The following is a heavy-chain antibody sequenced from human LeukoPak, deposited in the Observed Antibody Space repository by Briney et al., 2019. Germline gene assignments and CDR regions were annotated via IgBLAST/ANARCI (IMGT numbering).Heavy chain of an antibody. D-gene: IGHD3-3*01. V-gene: IGHV3-7*01. CDR2: IKQDGSEK. CDR3: ARDQSPYDLVDY. CDR1: GFTFSSYW. Sequence: GGSLRLSCAASGFTFSSYWMSWVRQAPGKGPEWVANIKQDGSEKYYVVSVKGRFTISRDNAKNSLYLQMNSLRAEDTAVYYCARDQSPYDLVDYWGQGTLVTVSS. J-gene: IGHJ4*02.